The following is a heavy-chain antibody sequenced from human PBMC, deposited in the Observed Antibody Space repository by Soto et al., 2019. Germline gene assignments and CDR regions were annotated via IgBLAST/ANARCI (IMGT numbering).Heavy chain of an antibody. V-gene: IGHV1-46*01. CDR3: ARDSLQHIVVVTATPYGMDV. CDR2: INPSGGST. CDR1: GYTFTSYY. Sequence: ASVKVSCKASGYTFTSYYMHWVRQAPGQGLEWMGIINPSGGSTSYAQKFQGRVTMTRDTSTSTVYMELSSLRSEDTAVYYCARDSLQHIVVVTATPYGMDVWGQGTTVTGS. D-gene: IGHD2-21*02. J-gene: IGHJ6*02.